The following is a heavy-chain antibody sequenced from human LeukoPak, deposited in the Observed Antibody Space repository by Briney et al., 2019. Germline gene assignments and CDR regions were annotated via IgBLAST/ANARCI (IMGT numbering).Heavy chain of an antibody. CDR3: ARGVWFGELRNWFDP. CDR2: ISSSSSTI. V-gene: IGHV3-48*02. D-gene: IGHD3-10*01. J-gene: IGHJ5*02. Sequence: GGSLRLSCAASGFTFSSYAMSWVRQVPGKGLEWVSYISSSSSTIYYADSVKGRFTISRDNAKNSLYLQMNSLRDEDTAVYYCARGVWFGELRNWFDPWGQGTLVTVSS. CDR1: GFTFSSYA.